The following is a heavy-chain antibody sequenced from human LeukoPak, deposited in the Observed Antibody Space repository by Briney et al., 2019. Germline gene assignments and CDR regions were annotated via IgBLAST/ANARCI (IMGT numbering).Heavy chain of an antibody. J-gene: IGHJ4*02. D-gene: IGHD2-21*02. CDR1: GGSFSGYY. Sequence: SSETLSLTCAVYGGSFSGYYWSWIRQPPGKGLEWIGEINHSGSTNYNPSLKSRVAISVDTSKNQFSLKLSSVTAADTAVYYCARALSSYCGGDCYSDYFDYWGQGTLVTVSS. CDR3: ARALSSYCGGDCYSDYFDY. CDR2: INHSGST. V-gene: IGHV4-34*01.